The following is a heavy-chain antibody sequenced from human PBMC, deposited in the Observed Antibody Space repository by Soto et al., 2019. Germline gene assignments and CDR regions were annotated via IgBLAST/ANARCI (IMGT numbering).Heavy chain of an antibody. CDR3: ARSQLRFLAWLSYIY. CDR2: INAGSGNT. CDR1: GYTFTSYA. D-gene: IGHD3-3*01. Sequence: ASVKVSCKASGYTFTSYAMHWVRQAPGQRLEWMGWINAGSGNTKYSQKFQGRVTITRDTSASTAYMELSSLRSEDTAVYYCARSQLRFLAWLSYIYWGQETLVTVSS. V-gene: IGHV1-3*01. J-gene: IGHJ4*02.